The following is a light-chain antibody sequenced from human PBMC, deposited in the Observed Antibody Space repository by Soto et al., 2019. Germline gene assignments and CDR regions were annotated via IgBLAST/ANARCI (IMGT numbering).Light chain of an antibody. Sequence: QSVLTQPPSASGTPGQRVTISCSGSSSNIGNNPVNWYQQLPGTAPKLLLYNNNERPSGVPDRFSGSKSGTSASLAISGLQSEDDAEYYWAAWDASLYGPGFGGGTKLTVL. CDR3: AAWDASLYGPG. J-gene: IGLJ2*01. V-gene: IGLV1-44*01. CDR1: SSNIGNNP. CDR2: NNN.